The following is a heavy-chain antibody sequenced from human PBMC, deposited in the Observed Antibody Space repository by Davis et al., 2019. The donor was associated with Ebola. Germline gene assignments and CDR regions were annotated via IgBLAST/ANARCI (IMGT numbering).Heavy chain of an antibody. CDR1: GYSFSGYY. J-gene: IGHJ4*02. Sequence: ASVTVSCKASGYSFSGYYIHWVRQAPGQGLEWMGWINPHRGGTKSAQKFQGWFTMTRDTSINTAYMEVTWLKSDDTAIFYCARGVHYYGSGTYYGPLDSWGQGTLVTVSS. CDR2: INPHRGGT. V-gene: IGHV1-2*04. D-gene: IGHD3-10*01. CDR3: ARGVHYYGSGTYYGPLDS.